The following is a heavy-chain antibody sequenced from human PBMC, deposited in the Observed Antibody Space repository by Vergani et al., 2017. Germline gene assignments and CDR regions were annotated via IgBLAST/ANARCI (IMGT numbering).Heavy chain of an antibody. CDR2: ISSSGSP. CDR1: GFTLGDYA. D-gene: IGHD3-10*01. CDR3: ARPVGPSAIADGYHV. Sequence: LVESGGGLVQPGGSLRLSCSGSGFTLGDYAMTWVRQAPGKGLEWIGSISSSGSPYYNPTLKSRLAFSVDTSKNLFSLRLKSVTATDTGMYYCARPVGPSAIADGYHVWGQGTMVTVS. J-gene: IGHJ3*01. V-gene: IGHV4-59*04.